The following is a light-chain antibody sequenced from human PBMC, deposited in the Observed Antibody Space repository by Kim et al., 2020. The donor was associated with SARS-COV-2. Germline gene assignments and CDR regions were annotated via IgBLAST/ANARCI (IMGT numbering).Light chain of an antibody. Sequence: RVTISCAGSSSNIGAGYDVHWYQQLPGTAPKLLIYGNSNRPSGAPDRFSGSKSGTSASLAITGLQAEDEADYYCQSYDSSLSGYVFGTGTKVTVL. CDR1: SSNIGAGYD. J-gene: IGLJ1*01. V-gene: IGLV1-40*01. CDR3: QSYDSSLSGYV. CDR2: GNS.